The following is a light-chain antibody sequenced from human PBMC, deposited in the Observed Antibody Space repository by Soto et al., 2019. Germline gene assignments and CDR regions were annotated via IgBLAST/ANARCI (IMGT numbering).Light chain of an antibody. Sequence: EIVLTQSPGTLSLSPGERATLSCRASQSVSSSFLAWYQHKPGQAPRLLIQGASSRATGIPDRFSGRGSGTDFTLTISSLQPEDFATYFCKQSSTFPLTFGGGTKVDI. V-gene: IGKV3-20*01. CDR2: GAS. CDR1: QSVSSSF. J-gene: IGKJ4*01. CDR3: KQSSTFPLT.